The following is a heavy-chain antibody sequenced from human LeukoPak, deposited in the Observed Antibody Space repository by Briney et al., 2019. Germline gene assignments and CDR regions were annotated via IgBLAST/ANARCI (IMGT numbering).Heavy chain of an antibody. D-gene: IGHD1-26*01. J-gene: IGHJ3*02. CDR1: GFTFSNAW. V-gene: IGHV3-7*01. CDR3: ARDQPAYSGSPTDAFDI. Sequence: GGSLRLSGAASGFTFSNAWMSWVRQAPGKGLEWVANIKQDGSEKYYVDSVKGRFTISRDNAKNSLYLQMNSLRAEDTAVYYCARDQPAYSGSPTDAFDIWGQGTMVTVSS. CDR2: IKQDGSEK.